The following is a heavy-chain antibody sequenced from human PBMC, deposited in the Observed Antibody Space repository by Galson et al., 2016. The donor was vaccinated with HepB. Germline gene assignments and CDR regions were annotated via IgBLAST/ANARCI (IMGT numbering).Heavy chain of an antibody. CDR3: AKAGTYSSSKGWFDP. D-gene: IGHD6-13*01. J-gene: IGHJ5*02. V-gene: IGHV3-9*01. Sequence: SLRLSCAASGFTFDAYAMHWVRQAPGKGLEWVSGISWNSGTIGYADSVKGRFTISRDNAKNSLYLQMNSLRPEDTALYYCAKAGTYSSSKGWFDPWGQGPRSPSPQ. CDR2: ISWNSGTI. CDR1: GFTFDAYA.